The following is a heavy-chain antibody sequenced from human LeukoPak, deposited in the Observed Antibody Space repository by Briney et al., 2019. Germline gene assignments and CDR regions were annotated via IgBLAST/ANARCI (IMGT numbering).Heavy chain of an antibody. J-gene: IGHJ3*02. CDR2: ISSSSSTI. CDR1: GFTFSSYS. Sequence: GGSLRLSCAASGFTFSSYSMNWVRQAPGKGLEWGSYISSSSSTIYYADSVKGRFTISRDNAKNSLYLQMNSLRAEDTAVYYCARVRSSSSWSRGDAFGIWGQGTMVTVSS. CDR3: ARVRSSSSWSRGDAFGI. D-gene: IGHD6-13*01. V-gene: IGHV3-48*04.